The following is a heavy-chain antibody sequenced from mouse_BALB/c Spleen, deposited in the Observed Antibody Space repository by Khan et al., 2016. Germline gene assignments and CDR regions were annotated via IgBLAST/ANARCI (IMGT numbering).Heavy chain of an antibody. CDR3: AKVAYGSSYTADY. J-gene: IGHJ2*01. CDR1: GYTFTSCW. D-gene: IGHD1-1*01. Sequence: QVQLQQPGTELVKPGASVKLSCKASGYTFTSCWIHWVKERPGQGLEWLGEINPSNGRTNYNGKFKSRATLTVDKSSNTAYMQLSSLTSEDSAVYYCAKVAYGSSYTADYWGQGTTLTVSP. CDR2: INPSNGRT. V-gene: IGHV1S81*02.